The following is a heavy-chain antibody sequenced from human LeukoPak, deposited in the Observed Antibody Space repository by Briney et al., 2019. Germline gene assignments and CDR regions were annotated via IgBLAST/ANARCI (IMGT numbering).Heavy chain of an antibody. Sequence: GGSLRLSCAASGFDLTRHAMSWVRQTPGKGLEWVSDIRSDSFTTTYADSVKGRFTISRDNSKKTLYLQMGSLRAEDMAVYYCARDGGSYTDLMAFDYRGQGTLVTVSS. V-gene: IGHV3-23*01. J-gene: IGHJ4*02. CDR2: IRSDSFTT. CDR1: GFDLTRHA. CDR3: ARDGGSYTDLMAFDY. D-gene: IGHD1-26*01.